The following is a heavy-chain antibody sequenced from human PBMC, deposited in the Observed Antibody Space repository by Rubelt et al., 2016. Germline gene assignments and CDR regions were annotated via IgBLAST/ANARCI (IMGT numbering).Heavy chain of an antibody. Sequence: ESGGGLVQPGGSLRLSCAASGFTFSSYWMSWVRQAPGKGLEWVANIRQDGGEKYYVDSVKGRFTISRDNAKNSLFLQMNSLRAEDTAVYYCATEGLRPSYYGMDIWGQGTTVTVSS. CDR1: GFTFSSYW. V-gene: IGHV3-7*01. CDR3: ATEGLRPSYYGMDI. J-gene: IGHJ6*02. CDR2: IRQDGGEK. D-gene: IGHD4-17*01.